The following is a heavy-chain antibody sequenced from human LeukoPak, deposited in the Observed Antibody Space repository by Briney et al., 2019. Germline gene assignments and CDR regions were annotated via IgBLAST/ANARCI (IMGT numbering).Heavy chain of an antibody. CDR1: GFTFSSYA. J-gene: IGHJ4*02. CDR2: ISSSSSCI. V-gene: IGHV3-21*01. CDR3: ARDADYYDSSGYYFDY. D-gene: IGHD3-22*01. Sequence: GGSLRLSCAASGFTFSSYAMSWVRQAPGKGLEWVSSISSSSSCIYYADSVKGRFTISRDNAKNSLYLQMNSLRAEDTAVYYCARDADYYDSSGYYFDYWGRGTLVTVSS.